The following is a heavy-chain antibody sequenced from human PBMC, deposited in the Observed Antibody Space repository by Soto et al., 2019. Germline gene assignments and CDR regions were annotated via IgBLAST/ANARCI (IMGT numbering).Heavy chain of an antibody. CDR1: GYTFSAFW. V-gene: IGHV5-10-1*01. CDR2: IDPRDSYS. CDR3: ASLSTGFCTKTTCQHYFGMDV. J-gene: IGHJ6*02. Sequence: PGESLKISCQASGYTFSAFWITWVRQMPGKGLEWMATIDPRDSYSNYSLSFQGHVTISADKSIGSAYLHWSTLEASDTAIYYCASLSTGFCTKTTCQHYFGMDVWGQGNTVTVSS. D-gene: IGHD2-8*01.